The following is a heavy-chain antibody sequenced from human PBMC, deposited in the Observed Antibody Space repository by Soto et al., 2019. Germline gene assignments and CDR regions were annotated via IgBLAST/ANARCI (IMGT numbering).Heavy chain of an antibody. Sequence: SETLSLTCAVYGGSFSCYFLNWVRQPPGKGLEWIGEINHSGSTKYNPSLKSRVTLSVDTSKNQFSLRVFSVTAADTAVYYCARDLSGYYYGMDVWGQGTTVTVSS. CDR3: ARDLSGYYYGMDV. V-gene: IGHV4-34*01. CDR2: INHSGST. CDR1: GGSFSCYF. J-gene: IGHJ6*02.